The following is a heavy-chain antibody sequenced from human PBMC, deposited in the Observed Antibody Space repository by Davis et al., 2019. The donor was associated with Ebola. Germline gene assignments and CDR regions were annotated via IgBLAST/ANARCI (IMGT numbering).Heavy chain of an antibody. V-gene: IGHV4-38-2*02. D-gene: IGHD1-26*01. J-gene: IGHJ4*02. Sequence: SETLSLTCTVSGYSISSGYYWGWIRQPPGKGLEWIGSIYHSGSTYYNPSLKSRVTISVDTSKNQFSLKLSSVTAADTAVYYCVTRWELLSVVNYWGQGTLVTVSS. CDR3: VTRWELLSVVNY. CDR1: GYSISSGYY. CDR2: IYHSGST.